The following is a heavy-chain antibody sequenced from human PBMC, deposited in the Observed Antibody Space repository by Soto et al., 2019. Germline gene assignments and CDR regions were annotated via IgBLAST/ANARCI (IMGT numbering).Heavy chain of an antibody. J-gene: IGHJ4*02. CDR3: ASPREGQWLVFDH. D-gene: IGHD6-19*01. CDR1: GFTFSDFG. V-gene: IGHV3-30*19. Sequence: GGSLRLSCVVSGFTFSDFGMHWVRQSPGEGLAWVASISKDGLDRYYSESVKGRFTISRDDSKNTVFLQMNSLKVEDTAAYFCASPREGQWLVFDHWGQRTLVT. CDR2: ISKDGLDR.